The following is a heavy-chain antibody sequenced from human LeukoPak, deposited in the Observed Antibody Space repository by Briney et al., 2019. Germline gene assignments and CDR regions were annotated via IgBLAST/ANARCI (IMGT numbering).Heavy chain of an antibody. J-gene: IGHJ4*02. CDR2: IYSGGST. Sequence: GGSLRLSCAASGFTVSSNYMSWVRQAPGKGLEWVSIIYSGGSTFYADSVKGRFTISRDNSKNTLYLQMNSLRAEDTAVYYCARRVRYYYDSSGYRDSHFDYWGQGTLVTVS. V-gene: IGHV3-53*01. CDR1: GFTVSSNY. D-gene: IGHD3-22*01. CDR3: ARRVRYYYDSSGYRDSHFDY.